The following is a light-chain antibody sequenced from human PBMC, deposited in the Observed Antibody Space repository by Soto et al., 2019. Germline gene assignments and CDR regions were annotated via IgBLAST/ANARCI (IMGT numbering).Light chain of an antibody. CDR2: NND. CDR3: ATWDDRLSGVV. CDR1: HSNIGSKN. J-gene: IGLJ2*01. Sequence: QLVLTQPPSASGTPGQRLTISCSGSHSNIGSKNVNWYQHLPGTAPKHLIFNNDQRPSGVPDRFSGSKSGISASLAISGLRSEDEADYFCATWDDRLSGVVFGGGTKLTVL. V-gene: IGLV1-47*02.